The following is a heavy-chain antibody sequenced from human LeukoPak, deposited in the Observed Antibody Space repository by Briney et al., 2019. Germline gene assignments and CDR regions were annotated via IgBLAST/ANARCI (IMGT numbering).Heavy chain of an antibody. CDR1: GYSFTSYW. Sequence: GESLKISCKGSGYSFTSYWIGWVRQMPGKGLEWMGIIYPGDSDTRYSPSFQGQVTISADKSISTAYLQWSSLKASDTAMYYCARGKEGSSPAYWYYYYMDVWGKGTTVTVSS. D-gene: IGHD6-13*01. J-gene: IGHJ6*03. CDR3: ARGKEGSSPAYWYYYYMDV. V-gene: IGHV5-51*01. CDR2: IYPGDSDT.